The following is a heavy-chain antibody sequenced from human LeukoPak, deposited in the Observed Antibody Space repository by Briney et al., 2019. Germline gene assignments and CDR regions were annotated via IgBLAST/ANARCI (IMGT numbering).Heavy chain of an antibody. V-gene: IGHV3-30*02. D-gene: IGHD1-14*01. CDR3: AKDDNGPQDY. Sequence: PGGSLRLSCAACGFTFDNYRMHWVRQAPGKGLEWVALIHFDGSKKYSADSVKGRFTISRDNSKNTLYLQMNSLRTEDTAVYYCAKDDNGPQDYWGQGILVTVSS. J-gene: IGHJ4*02. CDR1: GFTFDNYR. CDR2: IHFDGSKK.